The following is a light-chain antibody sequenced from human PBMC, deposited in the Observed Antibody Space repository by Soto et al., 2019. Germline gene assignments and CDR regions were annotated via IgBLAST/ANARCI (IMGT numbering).Light chain of an antibody. CDR2: GAS. Sequence: EIVMTQSPATLSVSPGEGATLSCRASQSVSSKLAWYQQKPGQAPRRLIYGASNRATGIPARFSGSGSGTDFTLTISSLEPEDFAVYYCQQRSNWPPITFGQGTRLEIK. J-gene: IGKJ5*01. CDR3: QQRSNWPPIT. CDR1: QSVSSK. V-gene: IGKV3-11*01.